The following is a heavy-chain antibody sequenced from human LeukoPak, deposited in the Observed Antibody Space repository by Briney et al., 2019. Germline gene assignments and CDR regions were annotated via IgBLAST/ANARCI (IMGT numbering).Heavy chain of an antibody. D-gene: IGHD2/OR15-2a*01. V-gene: IGHV1-46*01. CDR1: GYTFTGYY. CDR3: AREWAGIFGSS. J-gene: IGHJ5*02. Sequence: ASVKVSCKASGYTFTGYYMHWVRQAPGQGLEWMGIINPSGGNTSYAQKFQGRVTMTRDTSTSTVYMKLSSLRSEDTAMYYCAREWAGIFGSSWGQGTLVTVSS. CDR2: INPSGGNT.